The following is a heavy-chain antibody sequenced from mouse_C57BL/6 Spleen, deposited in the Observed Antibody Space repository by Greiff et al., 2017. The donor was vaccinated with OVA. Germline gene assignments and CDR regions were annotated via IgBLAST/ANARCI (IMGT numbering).Heavy chain of an antibody. D-gene: IGHD2-3*01. CDR1: GYTFTSYW. CDR3: ARLEDGYYWFAY. V-gene: IGHV1-64*01. J-gene: IGHJ3*01. CDR2: IHPNSGST. Sequence: QVQLQQPGAELVKPGASVKLSCKASGYTFTSYWMHWVKQRPGQGLEWIGMIHPNSGSTNYNEKFKSKATLTVDKSSSTAYMQLSSLTSEDSAVYYCARLEDGYYWFAYWGQGTLVTVSA.